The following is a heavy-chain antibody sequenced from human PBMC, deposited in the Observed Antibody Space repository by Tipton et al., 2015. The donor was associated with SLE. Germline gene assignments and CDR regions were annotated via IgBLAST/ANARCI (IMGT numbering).Heavy chain of an antibody. J-gene: IGHJ3*01. CDR1: GGSITSYY. CDR2: VSHSGST. V-gene: IGHV4-59*01. Sequence: TLSLTCTVSGGSITSYYWSWIRQPPGKGLEWIESVSHSGSTSHNFFLQSRVTISLDTSKNQLSLRLSSVTAADTAVYYCARGPQERTTIRPKAFDDWGPGTLVSVSS. CDR3: ARGPQERTTIRPKAFDD. D-gene: IGHD5-24*01.